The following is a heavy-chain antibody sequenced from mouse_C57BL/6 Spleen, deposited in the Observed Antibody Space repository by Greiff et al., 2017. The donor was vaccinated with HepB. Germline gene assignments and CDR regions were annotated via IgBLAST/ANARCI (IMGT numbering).Heavy chain of an antibody. Sequence: QVQLQQSGPELVKPGASVKISCKASGYAFSSSWMNWVKQRPGKGLEWIGRIYPGDGDTNYNGKFKGKATLTADKSSSTAYLQLSSLTSEDSAVYFCASNDYFDYWGQGTTLTVSS. V-gene: IGHV1-82*01. CDR1: GYAFSSSW. CDR2: IYPGDGDT. J-gene: IGHJ2*01. CDR3: ASNDYFDY.